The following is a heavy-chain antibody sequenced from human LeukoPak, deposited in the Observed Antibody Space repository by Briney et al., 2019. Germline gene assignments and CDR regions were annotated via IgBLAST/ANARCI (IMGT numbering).Heavy chain of an antibody. J-gene: IGHJ4*02. Sequence: PGGSLRLSCAVSGFTFSSYSMNWVRQAPGKGLEWVAATSSSDAGTYHADSVRGRFTISRDNSKNTLYLQMNSLRAEDAAVYFCAKAPVTSCRGAYCYPFDSWGQGTLVTVSS. CDR2: TSSSDAGT. D-gene: IGHD2-21*01. CDR3: AKAPVTSCRGAYCYPFDS. CDR1: GFTFSSYS. V-gene: IGHV3-23*01.